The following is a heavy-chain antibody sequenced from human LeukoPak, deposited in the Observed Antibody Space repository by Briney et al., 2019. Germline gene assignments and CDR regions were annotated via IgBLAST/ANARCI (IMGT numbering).Heavy chain of an antibody. CDR2: ISSSSSYI. CDR3: ARSRPKHSKGAREGAFDI. J-gene: IGHJ3*02. V-gene: IGHV3-21*01. D-gene: IGHD6-13*01. Sequence: GGSLRLSCAASGFTFSSYSMNWVRQAPGKGLEWVSSISSSSSYIYYADSVKGRFTISRDNAKNSLYLQMNSLRAEDTAVYYCARSRPKHSKGAREGAFDIWGQGTMVTVSS. CDR1: GFTFSSYS.